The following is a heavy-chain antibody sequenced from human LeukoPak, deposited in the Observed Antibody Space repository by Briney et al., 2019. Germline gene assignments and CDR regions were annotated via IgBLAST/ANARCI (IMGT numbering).Heavy chain of an antibody. CDR2: IYHSGST. D-gene: IGHD2-2*01. Sequence: PSETLSLTCAVSGYSISSGYYWGWIRQPPGKRLEWIGSIYHSGSTYCNPSLKSRVSISVDTSKNQFSLKLSSVTAADTAVYYCARTRREYQLLSFDYWGQGTLVTVSS. CDR3: ARTRREYQLLSFDY. CDR1: GYSISSGYY. V-gene: IGHV4-38-2*01. J-gene: IGHJ4*02.